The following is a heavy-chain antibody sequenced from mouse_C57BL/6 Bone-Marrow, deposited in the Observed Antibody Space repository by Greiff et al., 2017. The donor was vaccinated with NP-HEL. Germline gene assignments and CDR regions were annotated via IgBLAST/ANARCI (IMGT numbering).Heavy chain of an antibody. CDR2: IDPENGDT. D-gene: IGHD2-3*01. J-gene: IGHJ3*01. CDR3: TFYAWFAY. V-gene: IGHV14-4*01. CDR1: GFNIKDDY. Sequence: DVHLVESGAELVRPGASVKLSCTASGFNIKDDYMHWVKQRPEQGLEWIGWIDPENGDTEYASKFQGKATITADTSSNTAYLQLSSLTSEDTAVYYCTFYAWFAYWGQGTLVTVSA.